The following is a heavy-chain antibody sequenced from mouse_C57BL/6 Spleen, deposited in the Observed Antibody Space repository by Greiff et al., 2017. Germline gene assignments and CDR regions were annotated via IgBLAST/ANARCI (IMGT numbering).Heavy chain of an antibody. CDR2: IYPGGGYT. D-gene: IGHD1-1*01. CDR1: GYTFTNYW. Sequence: QVQLKESGAELVRPGTSVKMSCKASGYTFTNYWIGWAKQRPGHGLEWIGDIYPGGGYTNYNEKFKGKATLTADKSSSTAYMQFSSLTSEDSAIYYCARLGITTVVEVYWYFDVWGTGTTVTVSS. J-gene: IGHJ1*03. CDR3: ARLGITTVVEVYWYFDV. V-gene: IGHV1-63*01.